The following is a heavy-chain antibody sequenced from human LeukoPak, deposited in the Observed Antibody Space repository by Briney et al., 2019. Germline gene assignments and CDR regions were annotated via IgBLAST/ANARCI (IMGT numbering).Heavy chain of an antibody. CDR3: ARRMGALDF. J-gene: IGHJ4*02. D-gene: IGHD1-26*01. CDR2: IHFSGST. CDR1: GGSISNIIYY. Sequence: PSETLSLTCGVSGGSISNIIYYWAWVRLPPGKGLEWIGSIHFSGSTYYNPSLKRRVTISADTSKNQFSLRLNFVTAADTAVYYCARRMGALDFWGQGALVTVSS. V-gene: IGHV4-39*01.